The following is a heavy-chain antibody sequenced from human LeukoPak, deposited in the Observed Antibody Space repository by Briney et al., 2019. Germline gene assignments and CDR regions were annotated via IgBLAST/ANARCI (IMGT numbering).Heavy chain of an antibody. CDR1: GGSFSGYY. V-gene: IGHV4-34*01. Sequence: PSETLSLTCAVYGGSFSGYYWSWIRQPPGKGLEWIGEINHSGSTNYNPSLKSRVTTSVDTSKNQFSLKLSSVTAADTAVYYCARAEDGYNRRPPGNDWYFDLWGRGTLVTVSS. CDR3: ARAEDGYNRRPPGNDWYFDL. J-gene: IGHJ2*01. D-gene: IGHD5-24*01. CDR2: INHSGST.